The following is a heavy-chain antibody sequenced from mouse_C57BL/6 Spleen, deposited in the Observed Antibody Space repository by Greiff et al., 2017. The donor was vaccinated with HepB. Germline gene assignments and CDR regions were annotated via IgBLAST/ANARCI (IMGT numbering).Heavy chain of an antibody. Sequence: VKLVESGPGLVAPSQRLSITCTVSGFSLTSYGVDWVRQPPGKGLEWLGVIWGGGSTNYNSALMSRLSISKDNSKSQVFLKMNSLQTDDTAMYYCAKHEGLRRGGDWFAYWGQGTLVTVSA. D-gene: IGHD2-4*01. CDR2: IWGGGST. CDR3: AKHEGLRRGGDWFAY. J-gene: IGHJ3*01. CDR1: GFSLTSYG. V-gene: IGHV2-9*01.